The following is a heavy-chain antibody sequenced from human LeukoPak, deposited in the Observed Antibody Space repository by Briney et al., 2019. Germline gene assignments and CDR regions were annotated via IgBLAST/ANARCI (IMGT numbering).Heavy chain of an antibody. Sequence: PSETLSLTCTVSGGSISSYYWSWIRQPAGKGLEWIGYIYYSGSTNYNPSLKSRVTISVDTSKNQFSLKLSSVTAADTAVYYCARHRIVGATTCFDYWGQGTLVTVSS. D-gene: IGHD1-26*01. CDR1: GGSISSYY. V-gene: IGHV4-59*08. J-gene: IGHJ4*02. CDR3: ARHRIVGATTCFDY. CDR2: IYYSGST.